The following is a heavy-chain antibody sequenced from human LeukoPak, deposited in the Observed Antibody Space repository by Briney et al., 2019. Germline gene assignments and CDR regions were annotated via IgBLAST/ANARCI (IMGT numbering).Heavy chain of an antibody. CDR3: ARAAYYYGSGCGAYGMDV. CDR2: INWNGGST. CDR1: GFTFDDYG. J-gene: IGHJ6*02. Sequence: GGSLRLSCAASGFTFDDYGMSWVRQAPGKGLEWVSGINWNGGSTGYADSVKGRFTISRDNAKNSLYLQMNSLRAEDTALYHCARAAYYYGSGCGAYGMDVWGQGTTVTVSS. D-gene: IGHD3-10*01. V-gene: IGHV3-20*01.